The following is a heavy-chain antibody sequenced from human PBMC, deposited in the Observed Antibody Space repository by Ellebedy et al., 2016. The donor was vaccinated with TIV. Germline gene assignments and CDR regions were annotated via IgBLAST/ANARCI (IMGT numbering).Heavy chain of an antibody. J-gene: IGHJ4*02. CDR3: AGYYYDSSGYDY. V-gene: IGHV4-31*03. CDR2: IYYSGST. D-gene: IGHD3-22*01. Sequence: LRLSXTVSGGSISSGGYYWSWIRQHPGKGLEWIGYIYYSGSTYYNPSLKSRVTISVDTSKNQFSLKLSSVTAADTAVYYCAGYYYDSSGYDYWGQGTLVTVSS. CDR1: GGSISSGGYY.